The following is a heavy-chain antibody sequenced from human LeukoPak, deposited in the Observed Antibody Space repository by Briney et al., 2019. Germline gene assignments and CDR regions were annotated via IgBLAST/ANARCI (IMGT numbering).Heavy chain of an antibody. CDR1: GGSISRYS. CDR3: ARGVGGSYGYYYYMDV. D-gene: IGHD1-26*01. CDR2: IYDSGST. Sequence: PSETLSLTCTVSGGSISRYSWSWIRQPPGKGLEWIGYIYDSGSTNYNPSLKSRVTISVDTSQNQFSLKLSSVTAADTAVYYCARGVGGSYGYYYYMDVWGKGTTVTVSS. V-gene: IGHV4-59*01. J-gene: IGHJ6*03.